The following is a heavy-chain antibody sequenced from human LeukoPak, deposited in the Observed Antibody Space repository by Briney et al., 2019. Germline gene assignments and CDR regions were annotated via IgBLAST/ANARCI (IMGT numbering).Heavy chain of an antibody. CDR3: ARDHLYCSGGSCYPGGFDY. CDR2: ISSSSSTI. V-gene: IGHV3-48*04. J-gene: IGHJ4*02. CDR1: GFTFSSYS. D-gene: IGHD2-15*01. Sequence: GGSLRLSCAASGFTFSSYSMNWVRQAPGKGLEWVSYISSSSSTIDYADSVKGRFTISRDNAKNSLYLQMNSLRAEDTAVYYCARDHLYCSGGSCYPGGFDYWGQGTLVTVSS.